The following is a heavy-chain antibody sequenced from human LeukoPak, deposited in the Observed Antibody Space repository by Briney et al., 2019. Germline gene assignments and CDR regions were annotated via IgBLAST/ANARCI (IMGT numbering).Heavy chain of an antibody. CDR3: ARDLYDILTGYYNGLDAFDI. CDR2: ISSSGSTI. CDR1: GFTFSDYY. J-gene: IGHJ3*02. V-gene: IGHV3-11*04. D-gene: IGHD3-9*01. Sequence: GGSLRLSCAASGFTFSDYYMSWIRQAPGKGLEWVSYISSSGSTIYYADSVKGRFTISRDNAKNSLYLQMNSLRAEDTAVYYCARDLYDILTGYYNGLDAFDIWGQGTMVTVSS.